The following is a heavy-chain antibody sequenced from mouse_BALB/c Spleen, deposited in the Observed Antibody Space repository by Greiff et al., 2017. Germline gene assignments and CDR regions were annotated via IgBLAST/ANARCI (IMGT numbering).Heavy chain of an antibody. V-gene: IGHV5-6*01. J-gene: IGHJ2*01. CDR2: ISSGGSYT. CDR1: GFTFSSYG. Sequence: EVKVVESGGDLVKPGGSLKLSCAASGFTFSSYGMSWVRQTPDKRLEWVATISSGGSYTYYPDSVKGRFTISRDNAKNTLYLQMSSLKSEDTAMYYCARPFITTVVADFDYWGQGTTLTVSS. CDR3: ARPFITTVVADFDY. D-gene: IGHD1-1*01.